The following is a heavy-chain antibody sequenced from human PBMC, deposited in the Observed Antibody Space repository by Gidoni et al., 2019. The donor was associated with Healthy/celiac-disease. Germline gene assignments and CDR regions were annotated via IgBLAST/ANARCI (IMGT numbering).Heavy chain of an antibody. CDR3: ARGQKHRTYYYGSGSYSSSRAEYFQH. CDR1: GRSFSGYY. Sequence: QVQLQQWGAGLLKPSETLSLTCAVSGRSFSGYYWSWIRQPPGKGLEWIGEINHSGSTNYNPSLKSRVTISVDTSKNQFSLKLISVTAADTAVYYCARGQKHRTYYYGSGSYSSSRAEYFQHWGQGTLATVSS. V-gene: IGHV4-34*01. CDR2: INHSGST. J-gene: IGHJ1*01. D-gene: IGHD3-10*01.